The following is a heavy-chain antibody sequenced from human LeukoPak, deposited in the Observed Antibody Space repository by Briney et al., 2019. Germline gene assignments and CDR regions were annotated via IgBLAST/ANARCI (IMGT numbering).Heavy chain of an antibody. V-gene: IGHV1-2*02. D-gene: IGHD3-3*01. CDR2: INPNSGGT. CDR1: GYTFTGYY. Sequence: ASVKVSCKASGYTFTGYYMHWVRQAPGRGLEWMGWINPNSGGTNYAQKFQGRVTMTRDTSISTAYMELSRLRSDDTAVYYCATVDRRFLEWLPQSYYFDYWGQGTLVTVSS. J-gene: IGHJ4*02. CDR3: ATVDRRFLEWLPQSYYFDY.